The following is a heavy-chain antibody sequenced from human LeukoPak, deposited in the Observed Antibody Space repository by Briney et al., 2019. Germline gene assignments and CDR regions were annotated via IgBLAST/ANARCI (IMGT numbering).Heavy chain of an antibody. J-gene: IGHJ6*03. V-gene: IGHV3-21*01. CDR3: ARDPIAVAGYMDV. Sequence: GGSLRLSCAASGFTFSSYSMNWVPQAPGKGLEWVSSISSSSSYIYYADSVKGRFTISRDNAKNSLYLQMNSLRAEDTAVYYCARDPIAVAGYMDVWGKGTTVTVSS. D-gene: IGHD6-19*01. CDR1: GFTFSSYS. CDR2: ISSSSSYI.